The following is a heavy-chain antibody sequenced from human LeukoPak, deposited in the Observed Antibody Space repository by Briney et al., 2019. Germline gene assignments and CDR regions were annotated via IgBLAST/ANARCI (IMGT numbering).Heavy chain of an antibody. D-gene: IGHD2-15*01. CDR1: GYTLTDYY. CDR3: ARDLDNRGGWFHP. CDR2: INPNSGGT. Sequence: GASVKVSCKASGYTLTDYYMHWVRQAPGQGLEWMGRINPNSGGTNYAQKFQGRVTMTRDTSISTVYMELSRLRSDDTAVYYCARDLDNRGGWFHPWGQGTLVTVSS. J-gene: IGHJ5*02. V-gene: IGHV1-2*06.